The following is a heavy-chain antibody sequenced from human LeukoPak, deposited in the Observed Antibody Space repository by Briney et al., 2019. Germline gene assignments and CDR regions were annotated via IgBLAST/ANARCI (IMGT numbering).Heavy chain of an antibody. V-gene: IGHV1-3*04. CDR3: ARDGRFIVADYYYGMDV. CDR2: LNSANGNT. D-gene: IGHD1-26*01. J-gene: IGHJ6*02. Sequence: GASVKVSCKASGYTFANYAMHWVRQAPGQSLEWMGWLNSANGNTKYSQKFQGRVTITRDTSASTAYMELSSLRSEDTAVYYCARDGRFIVADYYYGMDVWGQGTTVTVSS. CDR1: GYTFANYA.